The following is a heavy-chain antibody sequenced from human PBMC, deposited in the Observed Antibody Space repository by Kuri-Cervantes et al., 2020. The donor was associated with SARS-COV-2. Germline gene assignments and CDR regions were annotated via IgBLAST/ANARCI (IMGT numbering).Heavy chain of an antibody. CDR1: GFTFSSYG. J-gene: IGHJ4*02. Sequence: GESLKISCAASGFTFSSYGMHWVRQAPGKGLEWVAVISYDGSNKYYADSVKGRFTISRDNSKNTLYLQMNSLRAEDTAVYYCASSLAALRGPFDYWGQGTLVTVSS. D-gene: IGHD6-13*01. V-gene: IGHV3-30*03. CDR2: ISYDGSNK. CDR3: ASSLAALRGPFDY.